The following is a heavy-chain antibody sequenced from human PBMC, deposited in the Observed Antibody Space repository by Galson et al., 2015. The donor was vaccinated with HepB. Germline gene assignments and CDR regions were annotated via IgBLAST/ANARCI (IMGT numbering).Heavy chain of an antibody. J-gene: IGHJ4*02. V-gene: IGHV3-30*18. CDR2: ISYDGSNK. D-gene: IGHD1-26*01. CDR1: GFTFSSYG. CDR3: AKSEGMGATIAY. Sequence: SLRLSCAASGFTFSSYGMHWVRQAPGKGLEWVAVISYDGSNKYYADSVKGRFTISRDNSKNTLYLQMNSLRAEDTAVYYCAKSEGMGATIAYWGQGTLVTVSS.